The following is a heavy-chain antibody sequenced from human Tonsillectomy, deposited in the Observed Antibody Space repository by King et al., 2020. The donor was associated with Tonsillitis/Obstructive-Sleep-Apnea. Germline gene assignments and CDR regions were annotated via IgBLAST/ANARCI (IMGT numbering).Heavy chain of an antibody. J-gene: IGHJ6*04. CDR1: GGTFSSYA. Sequence: QLVQSGAEVKKPGSSVKVSCKASGGTFSSYAISWVRQAPGQGLEWMGGIIPIFGTANYAQKFQGRVTITADESTSTAYMELSSLRSEDTAVYYCARDRGGLEWLLYRYLDVWGKGTTVTVSS. V-gene: IGHV1-69*12. CDR3: ARDRGGLEWLLYRYLDV. CDR2: IIPIFGTA. D-gene: IGHD3-3*01.